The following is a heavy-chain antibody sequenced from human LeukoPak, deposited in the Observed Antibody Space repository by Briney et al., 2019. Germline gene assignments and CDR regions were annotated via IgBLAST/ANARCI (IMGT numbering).Heavy chain of an antibody. D-gene: IGHD3-9*01. CDR1: GFTFSSYG. Sequence: PGGSLRLSCAASGFTFSSYGMHWVRQAPGKGLEWVAVMSYDGSNKYCADSVKGRFTISRDNAKNSLSLQMNSLRADDAAVYYCARASSKQLAGYLPDGFDIWGQGTMVTVSS. CDR2: MSYDGSNK. V-gene: IGHV3-30*03. CDR3: ARASSKQLAGYLPDGFDI. J-gene: IGHJ3*02.